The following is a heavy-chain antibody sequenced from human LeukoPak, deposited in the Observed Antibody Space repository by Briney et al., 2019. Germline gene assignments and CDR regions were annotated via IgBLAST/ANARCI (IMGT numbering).Heavy chain of an antibody. CDR2: ISSSGSTI. V-gene: IGHV3-48*03. CDR3: ARVVVTAILRYFDY. J-gene: IGHJ4*02. D-gene: IGHD2-21*02. Sequence: PGGSLRLSCAASGFTLSNFAMNWVRQAPGKGLEWVSYISSSGSTIYYADSVKGRFTISRDNAKNSLYLQMNSLRAEDTAVYYCARVVVTAILRYFDYWGQGTLVTVSS. CDR1: GFTLSNFA.